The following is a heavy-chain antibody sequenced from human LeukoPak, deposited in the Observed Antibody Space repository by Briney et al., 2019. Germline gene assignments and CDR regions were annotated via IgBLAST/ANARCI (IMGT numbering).Heavy chain of an antibody. J-gene: IGHJ3*02. CDR3: ARANGITGPGAFDI. V-gene: IGHV4-59*01. CDR1: GGSISSYY. Sequence: PSETLSLTCTVSGGSISSYYWSWIRQPPGKGLEWIGYIYYSGSTNYNPSLKSRVTISVDTSKNQFSLKLSSVTAADTAVYYCARANGITGPGAFDIWGQGTMVTVSS. D-gene: IGHD1-20*01. CDR2: IYYSGST.